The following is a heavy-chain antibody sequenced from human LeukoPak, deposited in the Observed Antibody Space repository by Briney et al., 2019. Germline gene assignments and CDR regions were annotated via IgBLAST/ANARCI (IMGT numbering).Heavy chain of an antibody. V-gene: IGHV1-2*06. CDR1: GYTFTGYY. Sequence: GASVKVSCKASGYTFTGYYMHWVRQAPGQGLEWIGRINPNSGGTNYAQKFQGRVTMTRDTSISTAYMELSRLRSDDTAVYYCARPHTVLYNWFDPWGQGTLVTVSS. J-gene: IGHJ5*02. CDR3: ARPHTVLYNWFDP. CDR2: INPNSGGT. D-gene: IGHD4-11*01.